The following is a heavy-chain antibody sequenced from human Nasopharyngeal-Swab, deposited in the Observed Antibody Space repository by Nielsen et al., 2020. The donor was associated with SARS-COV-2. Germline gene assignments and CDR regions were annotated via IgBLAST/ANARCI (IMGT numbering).Heavy chain of an antibody. D-gene: IGHD1-1*01. CDR2: IRNKHDSYSA. J-gene: IGHJ4*02. V-gene: IGHV3-72*01. CDR3: GREEWYSFDY. Sequence: VRQAPGKRLEWVGRIRNKHDSYSADYDVSVKGRFTISRDDSANSLYLQMNSLKTEDTAVYFCGREEWYSFDYWGQGTLVTVSS.